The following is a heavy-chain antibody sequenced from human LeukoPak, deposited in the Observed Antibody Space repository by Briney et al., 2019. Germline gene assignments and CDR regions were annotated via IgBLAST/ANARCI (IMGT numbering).Heavy chain of an antibody. V-gene: IGHV3-33*01. J-gene: IGHJ6*04. CDR2: IRYDGSNK. D-gene: IGHD3-9*01. Sequence: GRSLRLSCAASGFTFSSYGMHWVRQAPGKGLEWVAVIRYDGSNKYYADSVKGRFTISRDNSKNTLYLQMNSLRAEDTAVYYCARAGGVYDILTGYYYYYYGMDVWGKGTTVTVSS. CDR1: GFTFSSYG. CDR3: ARAGGVYDILTGYYYYYYGMDV.